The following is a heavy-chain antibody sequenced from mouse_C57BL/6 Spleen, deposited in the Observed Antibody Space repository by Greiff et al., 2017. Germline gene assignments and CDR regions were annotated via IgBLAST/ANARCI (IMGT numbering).Heavy chain of an antibody. D-gene: IGHD2-12*01. CDR1: GFNFTDDY. CDR3: TTSYYSDGGFAY. Sequence: VQLQQSGAELVRPGASVKLSCTASGFNFTDDYMHWVKQRPEQGLEWIGWIDPENGDTEYASKFNGKATITADTSSNTAYLQLSSLRSEDTAVYYCTTSYYSDGGFAYWGQGTPVTVAS. J-gene: IGHJ3*01. V-gene: IGHV14-4*01. CDR2: IDPENGDT.